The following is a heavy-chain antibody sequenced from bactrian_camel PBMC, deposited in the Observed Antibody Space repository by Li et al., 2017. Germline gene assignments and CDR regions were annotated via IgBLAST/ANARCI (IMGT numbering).Heavy chain of an antibody. CDR2: IRRSGGET. CDR3: AEGRGSRGEHCYSLNY. J-gene: IGHJ4*01. Sequence: HVQLVESGGGSVQAGGSLRLSCAYGYVGSDFYCIGWSRQAPGKEREGVGAREGIAAIRRSGGETWYAGSVKGRFTISQDSARNTVYLQMNNLQPEDTATYYCAEGRGSRGEHCYSLNYWGQGTQVTVS. D-gene: IGHD6*01. V-gene: IGHV3S63*01. CDR1: GYVGSDFYC.